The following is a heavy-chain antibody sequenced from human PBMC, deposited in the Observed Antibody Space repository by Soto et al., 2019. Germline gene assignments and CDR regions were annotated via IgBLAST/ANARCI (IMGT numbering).Heavy chain of an antibody. CDR3: AKIRYGDYGSGRGAFDI. CDR1: GFTFSSYA. CDR2: ISGRGGST. Sequence: EVQLLESGGGLVQPGGSLRLSCAASGFTFSSYAMSWVRQAPGKGLEWVSAISGRGGSTYYADSVKGRFTISRDNSKNTLYLQMNSLRAEDTAVYYCAKIRYGDYGSGRGAFDIWGQGTMVTVSS. D-gene: IGHD4-17*01. V-gene: IGHV3-23*01. J-gene: IGHJ3*02.